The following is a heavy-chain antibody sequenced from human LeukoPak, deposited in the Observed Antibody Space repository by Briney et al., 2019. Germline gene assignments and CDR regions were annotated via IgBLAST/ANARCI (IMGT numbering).Heavy chain of an antibody. CDR1: GLSLSGFCFRGYS. CDR3: ARQVFHGDSPPRLDL. Sequence: GGSVTLSCAVYGLSLSGFCFRGYSMHWVRQAPWSGRNWIAEITTDGDATSYEEPVPGPSIESRDNTRNSLDLHINSLGVEDTAVYSCARQVFHGDSPPRLDLWGKGIQVSASS. CDR2: ITTDGDAT. J-gene: IGHJ5*02. D-gene: IGHD7-27*01. V-gene: IGHV3-48*04.